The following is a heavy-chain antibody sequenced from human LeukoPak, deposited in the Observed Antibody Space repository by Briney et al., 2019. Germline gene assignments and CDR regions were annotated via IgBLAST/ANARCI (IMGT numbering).Heavy chain of an antibody. V-gene: IGHV5-51*01. CDR3: GGDYVMDV. J-gene: IGHJ6*02. CDR1: GYSFTNYW. Sequence: PGESLKISCKASGYSFTNYWIGWVRQMPGKGLEWMGIIFPRDSDTRYSPSFQGQVTISADKSISTAYLQWSGLKASDTAMYYCGGDYVMDVWGQGTTVTVSS. CDR2: IFPRDSDT.